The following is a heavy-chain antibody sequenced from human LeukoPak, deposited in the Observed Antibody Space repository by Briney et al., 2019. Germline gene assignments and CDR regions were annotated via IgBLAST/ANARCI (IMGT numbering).Heavy chain of an antibody. V-gene: IGHV3-53*05. CDR2: IYSGGTA. D-gene: IGHD4-17*01. J-gene: IGHJ4*02. CDR3: AREPHYGDYFFDY. Sequence: PGGSLRLSCAASEFTVSNKFITWVRQAPGKGLEWVSVIYSGGTAYYADSVKGRFTISRDNSKNTLYLQMNSLRAEDTAVYYCAREPHYGDYFFDYWGQGTLVTVSS. CDR1: EFTVSNKF.